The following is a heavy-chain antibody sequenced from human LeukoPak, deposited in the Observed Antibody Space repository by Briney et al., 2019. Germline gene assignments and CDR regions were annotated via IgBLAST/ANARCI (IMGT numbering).Heavy chain of an antibody. Sequence: SETLSLTCTVSGGSISSGDYYWSSIRQPPGKGLEWIGYIYYSGSTYYNPSLKSRVTISVDTSKNQFSLKLSSVTAADTAVYYCARDDYGGNVGYYYYGMDVWGQGTTVTVSS. J-gene: IGHJ6*02. CDR3: ARDDYGGNVGYYYYGMDV. D-gene: IGHD4-23*01. CDR1: GGSISSGDYY. V-gene: IGHV4-30-4*01. CDR2: IYYSGST.